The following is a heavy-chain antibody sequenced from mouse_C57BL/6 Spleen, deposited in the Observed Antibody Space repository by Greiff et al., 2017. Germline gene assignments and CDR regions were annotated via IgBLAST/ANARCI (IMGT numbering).Heavy chain of an antibody. V-gene: IGHV14-2*01. CDR1: GFNIKDYY. CDR3: ARGVITTVVATDYFDY. Sequence: EVQLQESGAELVKPGASVKLSCTASGFNIKDYYMHWVKQRTEQGLEWIGRIDPEDGETKYAPKFQGKATITADTSSNTAYLQLSSLTSEDTAVYYCARGVITTVVATDYFDYWGQGTTLTVSS. D-gene: IGHD1-1*01. J-gene: IGHJ2*01. CDR2: IDPEDGET.